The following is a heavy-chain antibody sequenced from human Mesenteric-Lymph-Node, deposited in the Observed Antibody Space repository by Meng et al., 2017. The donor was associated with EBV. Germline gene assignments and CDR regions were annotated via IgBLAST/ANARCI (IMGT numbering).Heavy chain of an antibody. CDR1: GGSFSGYY. CDR3: ARKEQQLVHYFDY. Sequence: QGPVPQWGSGLLKPSETLSLTCAVYGGSFSGYYWSWIRQPPGKGLEWIGEINHSGSTNYNPSLKSRVTISVDTSKNQFSLKLSSVTAADTAVYYCARKEQQLVHYFDYWGQGTLVTVSS. J-gene: IGHJ4*02. V-gene: IGHV4-34*01. CDR2: INHSGST. D-gene: IGHD6-13*01.